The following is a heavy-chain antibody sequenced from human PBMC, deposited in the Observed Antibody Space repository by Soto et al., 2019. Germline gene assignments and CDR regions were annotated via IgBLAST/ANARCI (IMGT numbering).Heavy chain of an antibody. V-gene: IGHV2-5*02. CDR3: AHTQSIAARPPFDY. J-gene: IGHJ4*02. D-gene: IGHD6-6*01. CDR2: IYWDDDK. CDR1: GFSLSTSGVG. Sequence: QITLKESGPTLVKPTQTLTLTCTFSGFSLSTSGVGVGWIRQPPGKALEWLALIYWDDDKRYSPSLKSRLTITTDNSKNQVVLTMTNMDPVDTATYYCAHTQSIAARPPFDYWGQGTLVTVSS.